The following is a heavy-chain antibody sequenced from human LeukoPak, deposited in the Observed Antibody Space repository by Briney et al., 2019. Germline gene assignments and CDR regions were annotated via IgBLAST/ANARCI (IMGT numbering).Heavy chain of an antibody. CDR1: GGSISSSSYY. CDR2: IYYSGST. D-gene: IGHD1-26*01. J-gene: IGHJ4*02. CDR3: ASRRIVGATIDY. Sequence: SETLSLTCTVSGGSISSSSYYWGWIRQPPGKGLEWIGSIYYSGSTYYNPSLKSRVTISVDTSKNQFSLKLSSVTAAGTAVYYCASRRIVGATIDYWGQGTLVTVSS. V-gene: IGHV4-39*01.